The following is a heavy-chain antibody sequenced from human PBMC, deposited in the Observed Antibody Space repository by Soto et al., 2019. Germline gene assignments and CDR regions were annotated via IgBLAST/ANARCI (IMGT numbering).Heavy chain of an antibody. J-gene: IGHJ5*02. CDR2: IYDTGST. Sequence: QVQLQESGPGLVKPSETLSLTCTVSGSDITTYYWSWLRQSPGRGLEWIGHIYDTGSTTYNPSLKSSVTISVDTSNKQFSLRLTSVTAADTAVYYCARCPIDHNWFDPWGQGTLVTVSS. V-gene: IGHV4-59*01. CDR3: ARCPIDHNWFDP. CDR1: GSDITTYY. D-gene: IGHD3-9*01.